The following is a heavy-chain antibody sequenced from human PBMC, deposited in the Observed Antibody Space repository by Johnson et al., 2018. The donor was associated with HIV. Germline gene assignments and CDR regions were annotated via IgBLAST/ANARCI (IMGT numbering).Heavy chain of an antibody. J-gene: IGHJ3*02. D-gene: IGHD2-2*01. CDR3: ARDGGYCSSTSCFRHWASAFDI. V-gene: IGHV3-30*19. Sequence: QVQLVESGGGVVQPGRSLRLSCAASGFTFSSNYMSWVRQAPGKGLEWVAVISYDGSNKYYADSVKGRFTISRDNSKNTLYLQMNSLRAEDTAVYYCARDGGYCSSTSCFRHWASAFDIWGQGTMVTVSS. CDR1: GFTFSSNY. CDR2: ISYDGSNK.